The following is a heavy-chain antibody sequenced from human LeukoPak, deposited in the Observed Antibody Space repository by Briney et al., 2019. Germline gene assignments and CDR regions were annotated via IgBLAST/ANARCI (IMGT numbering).Heavy chain of an antibody. CDR3: ARGWWDLGEIPF. Sequence: ASVKVSCKGSGYTFCAYVLHWVRQAPGQRVECLGWINGSNGETRYSENFHGRVTITRDAPEKTSYMELSRLGLKDTAVYNCARGWWDLGEIPFWGRGTLVTVSS. CDR1: GYTFCAYV. CDR2: INGSNGET. V-gene: IGHV1-3*01. J-gene: IGHJ4*02. D-gene: IGHD1-26*01.